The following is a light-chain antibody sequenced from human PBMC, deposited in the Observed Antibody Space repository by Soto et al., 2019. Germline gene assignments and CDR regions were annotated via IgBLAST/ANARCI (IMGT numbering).Light chain of an antibody. J-gene: IGLJ1*01. V-gene: IGLV2-14*01. CDR3: SSYTDSSNYV. Sequence: QSALTQPASVSGSPGQSITISCTGTSSDMGFYNFVSWYQQKPGKAPKLLIYEVRNRPSGVSNRFSASKSGNTASLTISGLQAEDEADYYCSSYTDSSNYVFGTGTKLTVL. CDR2: EVR. CDR1: SSDMGFYNF.